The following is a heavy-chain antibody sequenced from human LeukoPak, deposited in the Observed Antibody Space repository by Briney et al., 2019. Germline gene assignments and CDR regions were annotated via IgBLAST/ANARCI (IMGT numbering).Heavy chain of an antibody. CDR2: IEDDGDAK. CDR3: ARDIPRGTTTLDY. J-gene: IGHJ4*02. Sequence: GGSLRLSRTASGFTFSGYWMTWVRQAPEKGLEWVASIEDDGDAKKYVASVRGRFSISRDNAKNSLYLQMNSLRAEDTAIYYCARDIPRGTTTLDYWGQGTLVTVSS. D-gene: IGHD1-26*01. V-gene: IGHV3-7*01. CDR1: GFTFSGYW.